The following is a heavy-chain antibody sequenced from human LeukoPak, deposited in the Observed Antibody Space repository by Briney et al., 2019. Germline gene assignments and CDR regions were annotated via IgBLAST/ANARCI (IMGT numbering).Heavy chain of an antibody. Sequence: PSETLSLTCTVSGGSISSSSYYWGWIRQPPGKGLEWIGSIYYSGSTYYNPSLKSRVSISVDTSKNQFSLKLSSVTAADTAVYYCATVPYDFWSGTQRDYWGQGTLVTVSS. V-gene: IGHV4-39*01. CDR2: IYYSGST. CDR1: GGSISSSSYY. J-gene: IGHJ4*02. CDR3: ATVPYDFWSGTQRDY. D-gene: IGHD3-3*01.